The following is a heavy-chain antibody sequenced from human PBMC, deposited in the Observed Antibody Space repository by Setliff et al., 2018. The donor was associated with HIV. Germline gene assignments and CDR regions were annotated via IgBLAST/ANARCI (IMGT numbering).Heavy chain of an antibody. CDR3: VRRRTGPGGVFDY. Sequence: PSETLSLTCSVSGDSIGNTYYYWGWIRQPPGKGLERIGHIHFGGGTYYDPSLKSRLTISKDTSKNQFSLNLTSVTATDTAVYYCVRRRTGPGGVFDYWGQGTLVTVSS. CDR2: IHFGGGT. D-gene: IGHD3-3*01. V-gene: IGHV4-39*01. CDR1: GDSIGNTYYY. J-gene: IGHJ4*02.